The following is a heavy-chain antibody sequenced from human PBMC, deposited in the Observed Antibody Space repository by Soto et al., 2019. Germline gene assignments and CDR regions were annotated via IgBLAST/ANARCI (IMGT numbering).Heavy chain of an antibody. J-gene: IGHJ4*02. V-gene: IGHV1-69*06. CDR1: GYTFTGYF. CDR2: IIPIFGTA. D-gene: IGHD3-16*01. Sequence: SVKVSCKASGYTFTGYFIHWVRQAPGQGLEWMGGIIPIFGTANYAQKFQGRVTITADKSTSTAYMELSSLRSEETAVYYCASESAYGNHYYFDYWRQVTL. CDR3: ASESAYGNHYYFDY.